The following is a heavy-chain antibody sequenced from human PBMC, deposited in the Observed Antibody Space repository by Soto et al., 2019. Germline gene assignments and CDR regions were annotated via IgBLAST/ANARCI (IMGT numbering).Heavy chain of an antibody. CDR3: ASSFDSRGYFHYGRPPFDD. Sequence: QVQLVQSGAEVKKPGSSVKVSCKASGGTFSNYIISWVRQAPGQGFEWMGGVIPLFGTTNYAQKLQGRVTITADKSTSAAYMELSSLGSEYTAVYYCASSFDSRGYFHYGRPPFDDWGQGTLVTVSS. J-gene: IGHJ4*02. CDR1: GGTFSNYI. CDR2: VIPLFGTT. V-gene: IGHV1-69*06. D-gene: IGHD3-22*01.